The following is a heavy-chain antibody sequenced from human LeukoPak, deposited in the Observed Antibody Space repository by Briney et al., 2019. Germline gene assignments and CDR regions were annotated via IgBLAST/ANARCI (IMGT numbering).Heavy chain of an antibody. V-gene: IGHV1-2*06. CDR3: ARDSPPSIAVAGIVYMDV. D-gene: IGHD6-19*01. Sequence: ASVKVSCKASGYTFTGYYMHWVRQSPGQGLEWMGRINPNSGGTNYAQKFQGSVTMTGDTSISTAYMELSRLRSDDTAVYYCARDSPPSIAVAGIVYMDVWGKGTTVTVSS. CDR2: INPNSGGT. J-gene: IGHJ6*03. CDR1: GYTFTGYY.